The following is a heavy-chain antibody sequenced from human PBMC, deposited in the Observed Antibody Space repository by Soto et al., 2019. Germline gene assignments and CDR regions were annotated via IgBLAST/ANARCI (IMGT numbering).Heavy chain of an antibody. J-gene: IGHJ6*02. V-gene: IGHV1-18*01. CDR2: ISAYNGNT. CDR3: ARDRSMCYGMDV. CDR1: GYTFTSFG. Sequence: QVQLVQSGGEVKKPGASVKVSCKATGYTFTSFGISWVRQAPGQGLEWMGWISAYNGNTNYAQKLKGRFTMTTDTATSTGYMELRSLTADDTAVYYCARDRSMCYGMDVWGQGTTVTVSS.